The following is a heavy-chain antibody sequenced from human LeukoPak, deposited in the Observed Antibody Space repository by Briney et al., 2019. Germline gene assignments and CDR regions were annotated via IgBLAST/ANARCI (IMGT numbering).Heavy chain of an antibody. CDR2: MTSYGSG. CDR3: TRDQDAGYALGH. J-gene: IGHJ4*02. Sequence: GGSLRLSCEASGFNLNDYYMSWIRQAPGKGLEWVAYMTSYGSGKYSDSVKGRFTISRDAASKSLYLQMNSLRVEDTAVYYCTRDQDAGYALGHGGQGTLVTVTA. CDR1: GFNLNDYY. D-gene: IGHD5-18*01. V-gene: IGHV3-11*01.